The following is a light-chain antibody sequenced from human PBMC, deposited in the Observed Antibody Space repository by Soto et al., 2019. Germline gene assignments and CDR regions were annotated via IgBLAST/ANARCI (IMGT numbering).Light chain of an antibody. CDR1: QSVRSN. V-gene: IGKV3-15*01. CDR2: DSS. CDR3: QQYDKWPPHT. J-gene: IGKJ2*01. Sequence: EIVMTQSPATLSVSPGDRATLSCRASQSVRSNLAWYQHKPGQAPRLLIYDSSTRATGVPVRFSGSGSGTEFTLTLSRLQSEDFAVYYCQQYDKWPPHTFGQGTKVDI.